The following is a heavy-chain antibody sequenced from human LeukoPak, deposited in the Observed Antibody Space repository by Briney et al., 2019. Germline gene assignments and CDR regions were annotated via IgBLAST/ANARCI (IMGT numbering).Heavy chain of an antibody. Sequence: GGSLRLSCAASGYTFSSYSMNWVRQAPGKGLEWVSSISSSSSYIYYADSVKGRFTISRDNAKNSLYLQMSSLRAEDTALYYCTRRAARWQFDLWGRGTLLPVSS. V-gene: IGHV3-21*04. D-gene: IGHD5-24*01. J-gene: IGHJ2*01. CDR1: GYTFSSYS. CDR3: TRRAARWQFDL. CDR2: ISSSSSYI.